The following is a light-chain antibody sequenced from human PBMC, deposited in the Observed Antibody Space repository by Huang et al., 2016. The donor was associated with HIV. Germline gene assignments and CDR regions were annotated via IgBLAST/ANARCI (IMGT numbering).Light chain of an antibody. CDR2: TTS. CDR1: QRISSY. V-gene: IGKV1-39*01. CDR3: QQSYRTPWA. Sequence: DIQMTQSPLSLSASVGDRVTITCRASQRISSYLNWYQQKPGKAPKVLIYTTSTLQSGVPSRFSGSGSGTDFSLTISSLQPEDFATYYCQQSYRTPWAFGQGTKVEIK. J-gene: IGKJ1*01.